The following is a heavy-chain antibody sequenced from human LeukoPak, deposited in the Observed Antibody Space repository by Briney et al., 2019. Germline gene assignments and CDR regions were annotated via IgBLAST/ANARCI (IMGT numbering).Heavy chain of an antibody. Sequence: GASVKVSCKASGDTFSSYAISWVRQAPGQGLEWMGRIIPILGIANYAQKFQGRVTITADKSTSTAYMELSSLRSEDTAVYYCARYDSSGPYYFDYWGQGTLVTVSS. D-gene: IGHD3-22*01. CDR1: GDTFSSYA. CDR3: ARYDSSGPYYFDY. V-gene: IGHV1-69*04. CDR2: IIPILGIA. J-gene: IGHJ4*02.